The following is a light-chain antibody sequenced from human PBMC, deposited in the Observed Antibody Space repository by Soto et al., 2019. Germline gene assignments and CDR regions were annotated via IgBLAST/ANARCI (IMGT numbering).Light chain of an antibody. J-gene: IGKJ1*01. Sequence: EIVMTQSPDTLSVSPGDRATLTCRAGQSVNNNLAWYRQRPGQAPRLLIYRASIRATGVPARFNGSWSGTDFTFNISSRAFEDFAVYRCQQYNTWPWTFGQGTKVAIK. CDR2: RAS. V-gene: IGKV3-15*01. CDR1: QSVNNN. CDR3: QQYNTWPWT.